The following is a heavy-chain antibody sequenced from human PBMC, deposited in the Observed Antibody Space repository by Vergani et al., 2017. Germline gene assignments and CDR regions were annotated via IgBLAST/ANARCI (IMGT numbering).Heavy chain of an antibody. CDR2: IIPIFGTA. V-gene: IGHV1-69*18. J-gene: IGHJ4*02. D-gene: IGHD3-3*01. Sequence: QVQLVQSGAEVKKPGSSVKVSCKASGGTFSSYAISWVRQAPGQGLEWMGRIIPIFGTANYAQKFQGGVTITADESTSTAYMELSSLRSEDTAVYYCARDLSVITIFGVAFDYWGQGTLVTVSS. CDR1: GGTFSSYA. CDR3: ARDLSVITIFGVAFDY.